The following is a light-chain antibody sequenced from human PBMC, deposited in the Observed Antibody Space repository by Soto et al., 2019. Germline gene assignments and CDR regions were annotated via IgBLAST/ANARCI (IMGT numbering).Light chain of an antibody. V-gene: IGLV2-14*03. J-gene: IGLJ2*01. CDR1: SSDIGGYRY. CDR3: TSYTSDSSVI. Sequence: QSVLTQPASVSGSPGQSVTISCTGTSSDIGGYRYVSWYQQRPGKAPKLMIHDVTNRPSGVSDRFSGSKSGNTASLTISWLQAEDEADYYCTSYTSDSSVIFGGGTKLTVL. CDR2: DVT.